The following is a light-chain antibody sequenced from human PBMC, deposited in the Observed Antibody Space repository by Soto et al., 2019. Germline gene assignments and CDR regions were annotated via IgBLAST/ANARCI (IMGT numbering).Light chain of an antibody. Sequence: SALTKAASVSGSAGEWISISCNGTSSDVGGYNYVSWYQQHPGKAPKLMIYDVSNRPSGLSNRFSGSKSGNTASLTISGLQAEDEADYYCSSYTSSSTFYVFGTGTKVTVL. J-gene: IGLJ1*01. CDR3: SSYTSSSTFYV. V-gene: IGLV2-14*01. CDR2: DVS. CDR1: SSDVGGYNY.